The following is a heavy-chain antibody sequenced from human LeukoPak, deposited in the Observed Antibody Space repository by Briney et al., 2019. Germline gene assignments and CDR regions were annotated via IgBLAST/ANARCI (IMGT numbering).Heavy chain of an antibody. CDR2: IYYSGST. D-gene: IGHD3-22*01. CDR3: ARERGYYDSRFDY. V-gene: IGHV4-59*01. J-gene: IGHJ4*02. CDR1: GGSISSYY. Sequence: SETLSLTCTVSGGSISSYYWSWIRQPPGKGLEWIGYIYYSGSTNYNPSLKSRVTISVDTSKNQFSLKLSSVTAADTAVYYCARERGYYDSRFDYWGQGTLVTASS.